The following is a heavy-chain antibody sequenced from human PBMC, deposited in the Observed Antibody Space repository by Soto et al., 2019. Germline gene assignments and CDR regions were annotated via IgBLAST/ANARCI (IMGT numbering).Heavy chain of an antibody. J-gene: IGHJ4*02. CDR3: ARGYDTALAPIF. CDR2: INHLTTT. D-gene: IGHD5-18*01. Sequence: SETLSLTCTVSNDSIRSGTYYWAWIRQPPGRGLEWIGEINHLTTTNYNPSLKSRVIISLDTPKNQFSLKLSSVTAADTAVYYCARGYDTALAPIFWGQGILVTVSS. V-gene: IGHV4-39*07. CDR1: NDSIRSGTYY.